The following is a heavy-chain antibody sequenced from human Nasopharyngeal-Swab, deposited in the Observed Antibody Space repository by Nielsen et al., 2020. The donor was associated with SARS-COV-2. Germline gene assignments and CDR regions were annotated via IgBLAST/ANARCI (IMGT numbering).Heavy chain of an antibody. Sequence: WICQPPGKGLEWVAVISYDGSNKYYADSVKGRFTTSRDNSKNTLYLQMNSLRAEDTAVYYCAKLDMVRGVIITSYAFDIRGQGTMVTVSS. CDR3: AKLDMVRGVIITSYAFDI. D-gene: IGHD3-10*01. CDR2: ISYDGSNK. V-gene: IGHV3-30*18. J-gene: IGHJ3*02.